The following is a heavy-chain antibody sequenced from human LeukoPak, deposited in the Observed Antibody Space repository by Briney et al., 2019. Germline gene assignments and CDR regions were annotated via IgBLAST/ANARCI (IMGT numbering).Heavy chain of an antibody. Sequence: QTGGSLRLSCAASGFTFSSYSMNWVRQAPGKGLEWVSAISGSGGSTYYADSVKGRFTISRDNSKNTLYLQMNSLRAEDTAVYYCAKVGYYYDSSGYYYFDYWGQGTLVTVSS. CDR2: ISGSGGST. V-gene: IGHV3-23*01. CDR3: AKVGYYYDSSGYYYFDY. J-gene: IGHJ4*02. D-gene: IGHD3-22*01. CDR1: GFTFSSYS.